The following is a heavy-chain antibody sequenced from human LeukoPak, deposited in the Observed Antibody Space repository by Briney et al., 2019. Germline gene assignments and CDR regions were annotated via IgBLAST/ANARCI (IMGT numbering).Heavy chain of an antibody. CDR1: GLTFSDYY. CDR2: ISPSGSSI. Sequence: GGSLRLSCAVSGLTFSDYYMSWTRQAPGKGPELVSYISPSGSSIFYVDSVKGRFTISRDNAKNSLYLQMNSLRAEDTAVYYCARDTDTVTTILDYWGQGTLVTVSS. J-gene: IGHJ4*02. D-gene: IGHD4-17*01. CDR3: ARDTDTVTTILDY. V-gene: IGHV3-11*04.